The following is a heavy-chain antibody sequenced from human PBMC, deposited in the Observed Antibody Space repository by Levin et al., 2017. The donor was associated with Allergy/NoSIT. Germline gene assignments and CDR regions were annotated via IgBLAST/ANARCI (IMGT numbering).Heavy chain of an antibody. D-gene: IGHD3-16*02. J-gene: IGHJ4*02. Sequence: GGSLRLSCAASGFTFSSYAMSWVRQAPGKGLEWVSAISGSGGSTYYADSVKGRFTISRDNSKNTLYLQMNSLRAEDTAVYYCAKTLRLGEVSLGYYVDYWGQGTLVTVSS. CDR3: AKTLRLGEVSLGYYVDY. CDR1: GFTFSSYA. CDR2: ISGSGGST. V-gene: IGHV3-23*01.